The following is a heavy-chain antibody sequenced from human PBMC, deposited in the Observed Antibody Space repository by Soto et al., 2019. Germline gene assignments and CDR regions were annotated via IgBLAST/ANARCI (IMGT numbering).Heavy chain of an antibody. CDR1: GGTFSIYT. Sequence: GASVKVSCKASGGTFSIYTISWVRQAPGQGLEWMGRIIPILGIANYAQKFQGRVTITADKSTSTAYMELSSLRSEDTAVYYCARALDFWSAYFDYWGQGSLVTVSS. V-gene: IGHV1-69*02. J-gene: IGHJ4*02. D-gene: IGHD3-3*01. CDR3: ARALDFWSAYFDY. CDR2: IIPILGIA.